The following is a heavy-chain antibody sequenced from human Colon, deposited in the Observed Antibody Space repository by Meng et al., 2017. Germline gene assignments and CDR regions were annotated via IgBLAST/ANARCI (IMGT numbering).Heavy chain of an antibody. CDR2: IKQDGSDK. V-gene: IGHV3-7*01. J-gene: IGHJ2*01. D-gene: IGHD3-10*01. CDR3: ARGVAWLYGSGLHWYFDL. Sequence: GESLKISCAASGFIFSTSWMTWVRQAPGKGLEWVANIKQDGSDKYYVDSMKGRLTISRDNAKNSLYLQMNSLRVEDTAVYYCARGVAWLYGSGLHWYFDLWGRGTLVTVSS. CDR1: GFIFSTSW.